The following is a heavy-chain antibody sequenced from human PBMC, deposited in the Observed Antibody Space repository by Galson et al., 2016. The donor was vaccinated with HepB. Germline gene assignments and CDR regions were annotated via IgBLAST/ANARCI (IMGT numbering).Heavy chain of an antibody. CDR1: GFSLTTSGVG. J-gene: IGHJ4*02. V-gene: IGHV2-5*02. D-gene: IGHD5-18*01. CDR3: VHRGYGHRYFAN. CDR2: IYWDDDE. Sequence: PALVKPTQTLTLTCTFSGFSLTTSGVGVGWTRQTPGKALEWLALIYWDDDERYSTSLKSRLTITMDTSKNQVVHTMTNMDPLDTATYYCVHRGYGHRYFANWGQGTLVTVSS.